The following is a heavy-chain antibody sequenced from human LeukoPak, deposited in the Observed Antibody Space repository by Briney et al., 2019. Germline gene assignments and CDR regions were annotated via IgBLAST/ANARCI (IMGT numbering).Heavy chain of an antibody. V-gene: IGHV4-34*01. CDR1: GGSFSGYY. Sequence: SETLSLTCAVYGGSFSGYYWSWIRQPPGKGLEWIGEINHSGSTNYNPSLKSRVTISVDTSKNQFSLKLSSVTAPDTAVYYCARKRKVLNYYDSSGYYRNYNWFDPWGQGTLVTVSS. CDR2: INHSGST. CDR3: ARKRKVLNYYDSSGYYRNYNWFDP. J-gene: IGHJ5*02. D-gene: IGHD3-22*01.